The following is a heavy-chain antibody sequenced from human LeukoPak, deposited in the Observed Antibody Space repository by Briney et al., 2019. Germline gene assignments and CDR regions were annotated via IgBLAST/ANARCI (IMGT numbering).Heavy chain of an antibody. Sequence: SETLSLTCTVSGGSISSYYWSWIRQPPGKGLEWIGYIYYSGSTYYNPSLKSRVTISVDTSKNQFSLKLSSVTAADTAVYYCASNQRGMDVWGQGTTVTVSS. CDR2: IYYSGST. J-gene: IGHJ6*02. D-gene: IGHD2-2*01. CDR1: GGSISSYY. V-gene: IGHV4-59*06. CDR3: ASNQRGMDV.